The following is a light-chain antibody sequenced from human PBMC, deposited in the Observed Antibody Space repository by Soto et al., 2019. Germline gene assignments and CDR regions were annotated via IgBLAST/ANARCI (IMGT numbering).Light chain of an antibody. V-gene: IGKV1-5*01. CDR2: DAS. CDR1: QSISTW. J-gene: IGKJ1*01. CDR3: QQYSTSWK. Sequence: DIQMTQSPSTLSASVGDRVTITCRASQSISTWLAWYQQKPGKAPKLLIYDASGLEAGVPSRFSGSGSETEFTFTISSLQPDDFATYYCQQYSTSWKFGQGTKVEIK.